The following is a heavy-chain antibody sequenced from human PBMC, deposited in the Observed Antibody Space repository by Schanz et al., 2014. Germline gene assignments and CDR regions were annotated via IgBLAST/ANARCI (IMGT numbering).Heavy chain of an antibody. CDR1: GLTFTSAW. Sequence: EVQLVESGGGLVKPGGSLRLSCATSGLTFTSAWMSWVRQAPGKGLEWVSSISSGGGSTYYADSVKGRFTISRDNSKNTLYLQMKSLRAEDTAVYYCAKGRFGELSAFDIRGQGTMVTVSS. D-gene: IGHD3-10*01. CDR3: AKGRFGELSAFDI. V-gene: IGHV3-23*04. CDR2: ISSGGGST. J-gene: IGHJ3*02.